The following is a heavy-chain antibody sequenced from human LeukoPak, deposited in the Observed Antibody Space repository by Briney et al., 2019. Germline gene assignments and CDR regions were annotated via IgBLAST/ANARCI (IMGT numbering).Heavy chain of an antibody. CDR3: ARVPSIYYYSYMDV. CDR2: IKQDGSEK. D-gene: IGHD3-10*01. V-gene: IGHV3-7*01. J-gene: IGHJ6*03. Sequence: GGSLRLSCAASGFTCSSYWMSWVRQAPGKGLDWVANIKQDGSEKYYVDSVKGRFTISRDNAKNSLYLQMNSLRAEDTAVYYCARVPSIYYYSYMDVWGKGTTVTVSS. CDR1: GFTCSSYW.